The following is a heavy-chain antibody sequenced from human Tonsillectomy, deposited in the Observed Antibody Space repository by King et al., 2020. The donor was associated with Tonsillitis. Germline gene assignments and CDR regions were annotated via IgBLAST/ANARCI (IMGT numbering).Heavy chain of an antibody. CDR2: ISYDGSNK. V-gene: IGHV3-30*18. CDR1: GFSFSSYG. CDR3: AKTGPTAYYYGSGSYPDV. Sequence: HVQLVESGGGVVQPGRSLRLSCAASGFSFSSYGMHWVRQAPGKGLEWVAIISYDGSNKYYADSVTGRFTISRDNSKNTLYLQMNSLRAEDTAVYYCAKTGPTAYYYGSGSYPDVWGTWTTVTVSS. J-gene: IGHJ6*04. D-gene: IGHD3-10*01.